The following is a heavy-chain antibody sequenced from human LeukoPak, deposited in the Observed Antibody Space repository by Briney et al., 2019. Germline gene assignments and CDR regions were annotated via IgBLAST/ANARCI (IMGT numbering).Heavy chain of an antibody. V-gene: IGHV1-46*01. J-gene: IGHJ4*02. CDR3: ARDPYGSGHGVD. CDR1: GGTFSSYA. CDR2: INPSGGST. D-gene: IGHD3-10*01. Sequence: ASVKLSCKASGGTFSSYAISWVRQAPGQGLEWMGIINPSGGSTSYAQKFQGRVTMTRDTSTSTVYMELSSLRSEDTAVYYCARDPYGSGHGVDWGQGTLVTVSS.